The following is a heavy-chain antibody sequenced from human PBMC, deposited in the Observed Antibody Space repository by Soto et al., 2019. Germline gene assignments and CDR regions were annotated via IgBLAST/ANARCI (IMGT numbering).Heavy chain of an antibody. D-gene: IGHD2-8*02. CDR2: INPDGTIT. CDR1: GFSFSNYW. J-gene: IGHJ5*02. Sequence: EVQLVESGGGLVQPGGSLRLSCAASGFSFSNYWMYWVRQAPGKGLVWVSRINPDGTITSYADSVQGRFTSSRDNAKNTVYLQLNRLRAEDTAVYYCARSEYCPNSWGQGTLVTVSS. V-gene: IGHV3-74*01. CDR3: ARSEYCPNS.